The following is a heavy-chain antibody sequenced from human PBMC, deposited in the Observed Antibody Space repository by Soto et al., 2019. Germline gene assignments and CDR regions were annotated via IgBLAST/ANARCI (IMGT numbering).Heavy chain of an antibody. CDR2: IYPGDSDT. J-gene: IGHJ6*02. D-gene: IGHD2-8*01. CDR1: GYSFTSYW. V-gene: IGHV5-51*01. Sequence: GESLKISCKGSGYSFTSYWIGWVRQMPGKGLEWMGIIYPGDSDTRYSPSFQGQVTISAVKSISTAYLQWSSLKASDTAMYYCARAYNGGYYYYGMDVWGQGTTVTVSS. CDR3: ARAYNGGYYYYGMDV.